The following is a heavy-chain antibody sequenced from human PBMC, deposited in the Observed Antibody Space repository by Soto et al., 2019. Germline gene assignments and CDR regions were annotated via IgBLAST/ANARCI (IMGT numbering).Heavy chain of an antibody. CDR2: INWKSDI. D-gene: IGHD6-13*01. J-gene: IGHJ3*02. V-gene: IGHV3-9*01. CDR3: AKVSSLRDAFDI. CDR1: GFTFDDNA. Sequence: PGGSLRLSCAVSGFTFDDNAMHWARQAPEKGLEWVSGINWKSDIGYADSVKGRFTISRDNSKNTLYLQMNSLRAEDTAVYYCAKVSSLRDAFDIWGQGTMVTVSS.